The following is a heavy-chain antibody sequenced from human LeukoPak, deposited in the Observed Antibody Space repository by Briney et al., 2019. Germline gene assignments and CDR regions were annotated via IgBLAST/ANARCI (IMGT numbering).Heavy chain of an antibody. CDR1: GYTFTSYD. J-gene: IGHJ6*03. CDR2: MNPNSGNT. CDR3: ARGPARILLGYYYYYMDV. D-gene: IGHD2-15*01. V-gene: IGHV1-8*03. Sequence: ASVKVSCKASGYTFTSYDINWVRQATGQGLEWMGWMNPNSGNTGYAQKFQGRVTITRNTSISTAYMELSSLRSEDTAVYYCARGPARILLGYYYYYMDVWGKGTTVTVSS.